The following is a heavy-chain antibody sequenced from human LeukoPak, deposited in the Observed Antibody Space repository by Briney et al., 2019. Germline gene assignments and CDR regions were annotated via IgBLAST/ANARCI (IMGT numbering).Heavy chain of an antibody. J-gene: IGHJ5*02. CDR2: INIIGRNT. CDR1: GFILTNFG. Sequence: AGSLTLSCPASGFILTNFGINWVRQAPWKGLDWVSGINIIGRNTYYACSVNGRFTICIDNSCNTLYLQMSRLIAKDTDVHYCAAASSPYDSDGNKFDPWGKGTMVTVSS. V-gene: IGHV3-23*01. CDR3: AAASSPYDSDGNKFDP. D-gene: IGHD3-16*01.